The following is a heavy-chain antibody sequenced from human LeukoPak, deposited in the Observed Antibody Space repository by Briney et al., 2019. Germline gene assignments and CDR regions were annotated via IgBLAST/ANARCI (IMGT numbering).Heavy chain of an antibody. CDR1: NYTFASYG. Sequence: ASVKVSCKASNYTFASYGLSWVRQAPGQGLQWVGWISPYDGNTDYAQRFQARVTMSIDKATRTVYMDLKRLRLDDTAVYYCVRVWPPNAVDRGMSYSYFNALDVWGQGTTVIVSS. CDR3: VRVWPPNAVDRGMSYSYFNALDV. CDR2: ISPYDGNT. V-gene: IGHV1-18*01. J-gene: IGHJ6*02. D-gene: IGHD1-1*01.